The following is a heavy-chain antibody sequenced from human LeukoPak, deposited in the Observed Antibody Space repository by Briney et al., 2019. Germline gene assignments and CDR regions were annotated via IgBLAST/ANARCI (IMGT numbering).Heavy chain of an antibody. CDR1: GFTVSSNY. CDR2: IYSGGST. D-gene: IGHD4-11*01. J-gene: IGHJ6*02. V-gene: IGHV3-53*01. CDR3: ARLATGYSSYYYYYYGMDV. Sequence: GGSLRLSCAASGFTVSSNYMSWVRQAPGKGLEWVSVIYSGGSTYYADSVKGRSTISRDNSKNTLYLQMNSLRVEDTAVYYCARLATGYSSYYYYYYGMDVWGQGTTVTVSS.